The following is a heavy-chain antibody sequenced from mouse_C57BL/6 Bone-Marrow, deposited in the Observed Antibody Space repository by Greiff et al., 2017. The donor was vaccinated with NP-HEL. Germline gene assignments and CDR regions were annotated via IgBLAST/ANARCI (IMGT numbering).Heavy chain of an antibody. CDR2: INYDGSST. Sequence: DVQLVESEGGLVQPGSSMKLSCTASGFTFSDYYMAWVRQVPEKGLEWVANINYDGSSTYYLDSLKSRFIISRDNAKNILYLQMSSLKSEDTATYYCAREYYYGSDWYFDVWGTGTTVTVSS. J-gene: IGHJ1*03. V-gene: IGHV5-16*01. CDR1: GFTFSDYY. CDR3: AREYYYGSDWYFDV. D-gene: IGHD1-1*01.